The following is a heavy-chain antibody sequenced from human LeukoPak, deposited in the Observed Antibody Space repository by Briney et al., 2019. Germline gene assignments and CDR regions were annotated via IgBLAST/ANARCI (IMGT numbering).Heavy chain of an antibody. CDR3: SIDGSRFRSHPPD. CDR2: ISSSGRTI. V-gene: IGHV3-11*04. CDR1: GFTFSDYY. Sequence: PGGSLRLSCAASGFTFSDYYMSWIRQAPRGGLEWGSYISSSGRTIYYADSVKGRFTISRDTAKNSLYLQMNTLTAEDTAVYYFSIDGSRFRSHPPDWGQPTLLTVPS. J-gene: IGHJ4*02. D-gene: IGHD2-15*01.